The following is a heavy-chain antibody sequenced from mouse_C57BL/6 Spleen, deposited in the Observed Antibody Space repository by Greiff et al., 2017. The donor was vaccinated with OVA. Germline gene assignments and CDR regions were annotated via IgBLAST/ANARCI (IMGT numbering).Heavy chain of an antibody. J-gene: IGHJ2*01. CDR2: IDPSDSYT. Sequence: QVQLQQPGAELVKPGASVKLSCKASGYTFTSYWMQWVKQRPGQGLEWIGEIDPSDSYTNYHQKFKGKATLTVDTSSSTAYMQLSSLTSEDSAVYYCARRVGNYYFDYWGQGTTLTVSS. CDR1: GYTFTSYW. D-gene: IGHD2-1*01. V-gene: IGHV1-50*01. CDR3: ARRVGNYYFDY.